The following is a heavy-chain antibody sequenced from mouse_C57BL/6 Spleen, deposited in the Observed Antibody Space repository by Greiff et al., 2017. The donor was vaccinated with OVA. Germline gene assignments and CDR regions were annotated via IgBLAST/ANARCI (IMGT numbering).Heavy chain of an antibody. Sequence: VQLKESGAELVRPGASVKLSCTASGFNIKDDYMHWVKQRPEQGLEWIGWIDPENGDTEYASKFQGKATITADTSSNTAYLQLSSLTSEDTAVYYCTTQRFAYWGQGTLVTVSA. V-gene: IGHV14-4*01. CDR1: GFNIKDDY. CDR3: TTQRFAY. J-gene: IGHJ3*01. CDR2: IDPENGDT.